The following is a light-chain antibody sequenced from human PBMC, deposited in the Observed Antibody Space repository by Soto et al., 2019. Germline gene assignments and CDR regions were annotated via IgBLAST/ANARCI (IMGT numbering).Light chain of an antibody. V-gene: IGLV2-14*01. CDR2: EVN. Sequence: QSVLTQPASVSGSPGQSITISCTGTSNDIGDYNYVSWYQHHPSKAPKLVIFEVNNRPSGVSNRFSGSKSGNTASLTISGLQAEDEADYYCSSYTSSSTLYVFGTGTKLTVL. J-gene: IGLJ1*01. CDR1: SNDIGDYNY. CDR3: SSYTSSSTLYV.